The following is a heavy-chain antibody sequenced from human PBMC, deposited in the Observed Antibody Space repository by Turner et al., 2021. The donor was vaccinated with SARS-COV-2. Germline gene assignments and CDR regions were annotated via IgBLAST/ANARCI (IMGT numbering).Heavy chain of an antibody. CDR2: ISSRSSYI. CDR1: GLPFIGFT. D-gene: IGHD2-2*01. J-gene: IGHJ6*02. V-gene: IGHV3-21*01. Sequence: EVQLVESGGGLVNPGGSPGPSGQASGLPFIGFTMTWVRQAPGKGLEWVSSISSRSSYIYYADSVKGRFTISRDNAKNSLYLQMNSLRAEDTAVYYCARDHRPVVVPAAKRAGSYYYGMDVWGQGTTVTVSS. CDR3: ARDHRPVVVPAAKRAGSYYYGMDV.